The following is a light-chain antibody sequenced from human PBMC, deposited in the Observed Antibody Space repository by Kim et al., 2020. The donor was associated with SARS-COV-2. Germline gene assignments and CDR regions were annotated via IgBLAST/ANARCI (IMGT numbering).Light chain of an antibody. CDR2: GKN. V-gene: IGLV3-19*01. CDR1: SLRSYY. CDR3: YTRGCTDIVV. J-gene: IGLJ2*01. Sequence: SSELTQDPAVSVALGQTVRLTCQGDSLRSYYATWYQQNPGQAPILVTYGKNNRPSGIPDRFSGSSSGNTASLSLTGTQAGDEADYSCYTRGCTDIVVFGG.